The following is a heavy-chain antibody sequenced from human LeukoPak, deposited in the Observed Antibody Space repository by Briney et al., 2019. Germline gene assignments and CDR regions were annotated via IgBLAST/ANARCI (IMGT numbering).Heavy chain of an antibody. J-gene: IGHJ4*02. CDR1: GGSISSGGYY. CDR3: ARDDGYSSSSPGAY. D-gene: IGHD6-6*01. V-gene: IGHV4-31*03. Sequence: SETLSLTCTVSGGSISSGGYYWRWIRQHPGKGLEWIGYIYYSGSTYYNPSLKSRVTISVDTSKNQFSLKLSSVTAADTAVYYCARDDGYSSSSPGAYWGQGTLVTVPS. CDR2: IYYSGST.